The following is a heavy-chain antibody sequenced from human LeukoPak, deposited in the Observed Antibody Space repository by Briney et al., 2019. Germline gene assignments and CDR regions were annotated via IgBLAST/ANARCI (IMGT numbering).Heavy chain of an antibody. V-gene: IGHV3-66*01. CDR1: GFTVSSNY. Sequence: GGSLRLSCAASGFTVSSNYMSWVRQAPGKGLEWVSVIYSGGSTYYADSVKGRFTISRDNSKNSLYLQMNSLRAEDTAVYYCARDPGFSGYDSYGDYWGQGTLVTVSS. CDR2: IYSGGST. J-gene: IGHJ4*02. D-gene: IGHD5-12*01. CDR3: ARDPGFSGYDSYGDY.